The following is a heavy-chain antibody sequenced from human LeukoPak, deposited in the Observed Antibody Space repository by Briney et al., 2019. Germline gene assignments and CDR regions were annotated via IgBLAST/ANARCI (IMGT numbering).Heavy chain of an antibody. D-gene: IGHD2-8*01. V-gene: IGHV3-66*01. J-gene: IGHJ4*02. Sequence: PGGSLRLSCAASGFTVSSNYMSWVRQAPVKGLEWVSVIYSGGSTYYADSVKGRFTISRDNSKNTLYLQMNSLRAEDTAVYYCARVRYCTNGVCLDYWGQGTLVTVSS. CDR2: IYSGGST. CDR1: GFTVSSNY. CDR3: ARVRYCTNGVCLDY.